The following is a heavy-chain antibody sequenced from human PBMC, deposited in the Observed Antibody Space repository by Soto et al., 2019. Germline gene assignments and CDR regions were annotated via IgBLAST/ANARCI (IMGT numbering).Heavy chain of an antibody. CDR1: GYHLTSYG. J-gene: IGHJ6*02. CDR2: ISAYNGDT. V-gene: IGHV1-18*01. CDR3: ATTTGYSYYYYGMCV. Sequence: QVQLVQSGAEVKKPGASVKVSCKASGYHLTSYGISWVRQAPGQGLERMGWISAYNGDTNYAQKFQGRGTLTTDTSTSTAYMELRSLRSADTAVYFCATTTGYSYYYYGMCVWGQGTTVTVSS. D-gene: IGHD3-9*01.